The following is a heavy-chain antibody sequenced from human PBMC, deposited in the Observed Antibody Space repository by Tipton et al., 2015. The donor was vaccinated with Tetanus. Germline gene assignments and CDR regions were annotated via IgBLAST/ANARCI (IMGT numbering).Heavy chain of an antibody. CDR2: ASYSGSS. CDR3: ARAYDFWSGHLDF. V-gene: IGHV4-61*01. J-gene: IGHJ4*02. CDR1: GGSISSMSYY. Sequence: TLSLTCTVSGGSISSMSYYWSWIRQPPGKGLEWIGYASYSGSSNYNPSLKSRVIISIDASKNQFSLKLSSVAAADTAVYYCARAYDFWSGHLDFWGQGTLVTVSS. D-gene: IGHD3-3*01.